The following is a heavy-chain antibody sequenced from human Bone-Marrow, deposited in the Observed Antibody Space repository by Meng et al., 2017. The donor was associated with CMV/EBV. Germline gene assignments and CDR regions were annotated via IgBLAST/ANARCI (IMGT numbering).Heavy chain of an antibody. Sequence: GSLRLSCTVSGGSISSSSYYWGWIRQPPGKGLEWIGSIYYSGSTYYNPSLKSRVTISVDTSKNQFSLKLSSVTAADTAVYYCARDWAQLNYYYYGMDVWGQGTTVTVSS. CDR2: IYYSGST. D-gene: IGHD1-1*01. CDR3: ARDWAQLNYYYYGMDV. J-gene: IGHJ6*02. V-gene: IGHV4-39*07. CDR1: GGSISSSSYY.